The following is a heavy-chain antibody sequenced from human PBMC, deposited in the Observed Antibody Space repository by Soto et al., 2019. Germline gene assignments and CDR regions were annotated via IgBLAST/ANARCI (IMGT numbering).Heavy chain of an antibody. CDR1: GFTFSSYA. Sequence: QPGGSLRLSCAASGFTFSSYAMTWVRQAPGKGLEWVSVITYNGDNTYYADSVKGCFTISRDNSKDTVHLQMNSLRAEDTAVYYCARYIRGPTVFYFDCWGPGVLVTVSS. CDR3: ARYIRGPTVFYFDC. D-gene: IGHD5-18*01. V-gene: IGHV3-23*01. J-gene: IGHJ4*02. CDR2: ITYNGDNT.